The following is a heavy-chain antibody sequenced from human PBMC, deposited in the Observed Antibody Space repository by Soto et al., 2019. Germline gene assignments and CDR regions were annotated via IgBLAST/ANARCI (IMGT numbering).Heavy chain of an antibody. CDR2: IRPDGLDK. CDR3: ARAIDYHFDY. V-gene: IGHV3-7*05. J-gene: IGHJ4*02. D-gene: IGHD3-16*01. Sequence: EVQLVESGGGLVQPGGSLRLSCVASGFTFSSSWMTWVRQAPGKGLEWVANIRPDGLDKYYVDSAKGRFTISKDNAKNSLSLQMNSLRAEDTALYYCARAIDYHFDYWGQGTLVTVSS. CDR1: GFTFSSSW.